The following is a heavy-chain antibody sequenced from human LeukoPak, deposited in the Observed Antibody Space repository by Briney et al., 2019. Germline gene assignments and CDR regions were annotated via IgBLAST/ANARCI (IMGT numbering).Heavy chain of an antibody. CDR2: IYIRGST. Sequence: SETLSLTCTVSGGSISSGSDYWSWIRQPAGNVLEWIGRIYIRGSTNYNPSLKRRVTISVDTSKNQFFLKLSSVTAADTAVYCCGRALKTGDAFDIWGQGTMVTVSS. J-gene: IGHJ3*02. V-gene: IGHV4-61*02. CDR1: GGSISSGSDY. CDR3: GRALKTGDAFDI.